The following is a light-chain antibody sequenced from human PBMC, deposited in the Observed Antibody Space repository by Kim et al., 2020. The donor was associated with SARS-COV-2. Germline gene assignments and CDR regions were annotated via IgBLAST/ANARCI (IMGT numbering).Light chain of an antibody. Sequence: SPGGSVTTSCCASHSVISSFLAWYQQKPGQAPRLLIYGASNWATGIPDRFSGSGSGTEFTLTISRLEPDDFAVYYCQQYATSPVTFGQGTKVDIK. J-gene: IGKJ1*01. CDR2: GAS. CDR1: HSVISSF. V-gene: IGKV3-20*01. CDR3: QQYATSPVT.